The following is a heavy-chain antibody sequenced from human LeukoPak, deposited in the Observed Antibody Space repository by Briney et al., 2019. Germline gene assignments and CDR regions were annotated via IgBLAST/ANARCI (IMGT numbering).Heavy chain of an antibody. J-gene: IGHJ4*02. CDR3: ARDLTTVTTAVFAY. Sequence: GGSLRLSCAASGFTFSSYSMNWVRQAPGKGLEWVSSISSSSTYLYYADSVKGRFTVSRDKAKNSLYLQMNSLRAEDTAVYYCARDLTTVTTAVFAYWGQGTLVTVSS. V-gene: IGHV3-21*06. D-gene: IGHD4-11*01. CDR2: ISSSSTYL. CDR1: GFTFSSYS.